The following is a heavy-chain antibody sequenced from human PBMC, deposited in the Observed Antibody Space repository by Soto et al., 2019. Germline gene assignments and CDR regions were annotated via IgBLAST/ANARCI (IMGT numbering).Heavy chain of an antibody. V-gene: IGHV4-59*01. Sequence: QVQLQESGPGLVKPSETLSLTCTVSGGSISSYYWSWIRQPPGKGLEWIGYFYYSGSTNYNPSLKSRVTISEDTSKNQLSLRLSSVTAADTAIYYCAIVLHPADSSLFRLDYWGQGSLVTVSS. CDR2: FYYSGST. J-gene: IGHJ4*02. CDR3: AIVLHPADSSLFRLDY. CDR1: GGSISSYY. D-gene: IGHD6-19*01.